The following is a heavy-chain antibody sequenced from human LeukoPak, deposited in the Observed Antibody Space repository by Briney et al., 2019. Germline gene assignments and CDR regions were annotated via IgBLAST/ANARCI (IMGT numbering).Heavy chain of an antibody. CDR3: ARGLQDY. J-gene: IGHJ4*02. CDR2: ISNNGGYT. CDR1: GFAFSSSA. V-gene: IGHV3-23*01. Sequence: GGSLRLSCAASGFAFSSSAMSWVRQAPGKGLEWVSAISNNGGYTYYADSVQGRFTISRDNSKSTLCLQMNSLRAEDTAVYYCARGLQDYWGQGTLVTVSS. D-gene: IGHD4-11*01.